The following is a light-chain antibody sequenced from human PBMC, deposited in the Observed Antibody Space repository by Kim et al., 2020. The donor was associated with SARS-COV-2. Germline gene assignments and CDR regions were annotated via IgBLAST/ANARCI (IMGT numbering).Light chain of an antibody. CDR1: SLRSYY. Sequence: SSELTHDPAVSVALGQTVRITCQGDSLRSYYASWYQQKPGQAPVLVIYGKNNRPSGIPDRFSGSSSGNTAPLTITGAQAEDEADYYCHSRDSLYVLGTG. CDR3: HSRDSLYV. CDR2: GKN. V-gene: IGLV3-19*01. J-gene: IGLJ1*01.